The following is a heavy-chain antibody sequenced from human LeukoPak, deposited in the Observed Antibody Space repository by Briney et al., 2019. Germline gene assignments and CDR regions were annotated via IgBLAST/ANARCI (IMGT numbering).Heavy chain of an antibody. V-gene: IGHV3-21*01. CDR2: ISSSSSYI. CDR1: GFTFSSYS. Sequence: GGSLRLSCAASGFTFSSYSRNWVRRAPGKGLEWVSSISSSSSYIYYADSVKGRFTISRDNAKNSLYLQMNSLRAEDTAVYYCARGPLGAATYYFDYWGQGTLVTVSS. J-gene: IGHJ4*02. D-gene: IGHD3-10*01. CDR3: ARGPLGAATYYFDY.